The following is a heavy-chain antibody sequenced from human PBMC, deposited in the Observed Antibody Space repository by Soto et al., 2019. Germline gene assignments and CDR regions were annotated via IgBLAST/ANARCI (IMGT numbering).Heavy chain of an antibody. J-gene: IGHJ6*02. CDR1: GGTFSSYA. CDR3: AARIAVAGKPYYYYGMDV. Sequence: ASVKVSCKASGGTFSSYAISWVRQAPGQGLEWMGGIIPIFGTANYAQKFQGRVTITADESTSTAYMELSSLRSEDTAVYYCAARIAVAGKPYYYYGMDVWGQGTTVTVSS. D-gene: IGHD6-19*01. CDR2: IIPIFGTA. V-gene: IGHV1-69*13.